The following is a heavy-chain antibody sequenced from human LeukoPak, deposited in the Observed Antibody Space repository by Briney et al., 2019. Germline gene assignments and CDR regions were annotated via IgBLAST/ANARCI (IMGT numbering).Heavy chain of an antibody. CDR3: ARGDVGTHFDY. J-gene: IGHJ4*02. V-gene: IGHV4-59*01. Sequence: SETLSLTCTVSGGSISSYYWSWIRQPPGKGLEWIGYIYYSGSTNYNPSLKSRVTISVDTSKNQFSLKLSSVTAADTAVYYCARGDVGTHFDYWGQGTLVTVSS. D-gene: IGHD1-1*01. CDR2: IYYSGST. CDR1: GGSISSYY.